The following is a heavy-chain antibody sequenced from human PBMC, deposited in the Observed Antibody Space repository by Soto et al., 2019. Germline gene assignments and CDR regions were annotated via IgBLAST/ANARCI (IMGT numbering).Heavy chain of an antibody. D-gene: IGHD2-2*01. Sequence: ASVKVSCKASGYTFTSYYMHWVRQAPRQGLEWMGIMNASGGSTRYAQKFQGRVTMTRDTSTSTVYMELSSLRSEDTAVYYCARDRVYCSSTSCYPFRALSRPYYYGMDVWGQGTTVTVSS. CDR2: MNASGGST. CDR1: GYTFTSYY. V-gene: IGHV1-46*01. J-gene: IGHJ6*02. CDR3: ARDRVYCSSTSCYPFRALSRPYYYGMDV.